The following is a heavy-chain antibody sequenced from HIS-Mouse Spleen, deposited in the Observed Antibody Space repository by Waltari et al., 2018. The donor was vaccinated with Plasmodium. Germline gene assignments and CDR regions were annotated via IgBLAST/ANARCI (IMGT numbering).Heavy chain of an antibody. J-gene: IGHJ2*01. CDR1: GFTSRYLP. D-gene: IGHD3-9*01. CDR3: AREDILTGYYNDYWYFDL. V-gene: IGHV3-21*01. Sequence: EVQLVESGGDLVKPGGCLRPACAAPGFTSRYLPCYWVPQAPGKGLEWVSSISSSSSYIYYADSVKGRFTISRDNAKNSLYLQMNSLRAEDTAVYYCAREDILTGYYNDYWYFDLWGRGSLVTVSS. CDR2: ISSSSSYI.